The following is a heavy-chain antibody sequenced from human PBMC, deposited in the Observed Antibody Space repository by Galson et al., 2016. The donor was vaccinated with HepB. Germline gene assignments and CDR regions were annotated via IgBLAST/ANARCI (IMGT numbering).Heavy chain of an antibody. CDR3: ARGGYGDYRRFFDY. J-gene: IGHJ4*02. CDR2: LYYTGIT. Sequence: LTCTVSGDSISSGSYYWGWIRQTPGKGLEWIGMLYYTGITFYTPSLESRVTISVDTSKNHFSLRLNSVTAADTAVYYCARGGYGDYRRFFDYWGQGTLVTVSS. D-gene: IGHD4-17*01. V-gene: IGHV4-39*02. CDR1: GDSISSGSYY.